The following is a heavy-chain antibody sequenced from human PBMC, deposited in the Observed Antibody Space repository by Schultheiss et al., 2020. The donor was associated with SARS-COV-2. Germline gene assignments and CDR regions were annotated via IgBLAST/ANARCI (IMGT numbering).Heavy chain of an antibody. D-gene: IGHD3-3*01. CDR2: IYYSGST. Sequence: GSLRLSCAVYGGSFSGYYWSWIRQPPGKGLEWIGYIYYSGSTNYNPSLKSRVTISVDTSKNQFSLKLSSVTAADTAVYYCARDMAPYYDFWSGYYTGYYYYYMDVWGKGTTVTVSS. CDR3: ARDMAPYYDFWSGYYTGYYYYYMDV. V-gene: IGHV4-59*12. J-gene: IGHJ6*03. CDR1: GGSFSGYY.